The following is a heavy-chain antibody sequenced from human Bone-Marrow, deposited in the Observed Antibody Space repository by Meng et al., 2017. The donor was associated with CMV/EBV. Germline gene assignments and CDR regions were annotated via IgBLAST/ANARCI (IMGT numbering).Heavy chain of an antibody. V-gene: IGHV3-7*01. CDR1: GFTFSSYW. J-gene: IGHJ3*02. D-gene: IGHD2-8*01. CDR2: IKQDGSEK. Sequence: GESLKISCAASGFTFSSYWMSWVRQAPGKGLEWVANIKQDGSEKYYVDSVKGRFTISRDNAKNSLYLQMNSLRAEDTAVYHCARDNGAPGGAFDIWGQGTMVTVSS. CDR3: ARDNGAPGGAFDI.